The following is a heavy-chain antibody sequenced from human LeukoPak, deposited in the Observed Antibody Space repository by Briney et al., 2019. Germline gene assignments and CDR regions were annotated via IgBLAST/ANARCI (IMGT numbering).Heavy chain of an antibody. D-gene: IGHD2-2*01. V-gene: IGHV3-21*01. CDR3: ARTPGYCSSTSCPIDY. CDR1: GFTFSSYW. CDR2: ISSSSSYI. J-gene: IGHJ4*02. Sequence: GGSLRLSCAASGFTFSSYWMSWVRRAPGKGLEWVSSISSSSSYIYYADSVKGRFTISRDNAKNSLYLQMNSLRADDTAVYYCARTPGYCSSTSCPIDYWGQGTLVTVSS.